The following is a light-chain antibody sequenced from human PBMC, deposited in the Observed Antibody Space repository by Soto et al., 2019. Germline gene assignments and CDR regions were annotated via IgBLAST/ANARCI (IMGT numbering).Light chain of an antibody. CDR1: QSVSSSY. V-gene: IGKV3-20*01. CDR3: QKFTTAPLT. J-gene: IGKJ5*01. CDR2: GAS. Sequence: EIVLTQSPGTLSLSPGERATFSCRASQSVSSSYLAWYQQKPGQAPRLLIYGASSRATGIPDRFSCSGSGTDFTLTISSLQPEDVATYFCQKFTTAPLTFGQGTRLEIK.